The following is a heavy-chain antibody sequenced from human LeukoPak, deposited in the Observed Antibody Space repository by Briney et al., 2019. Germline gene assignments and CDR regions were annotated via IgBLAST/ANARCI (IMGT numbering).Heavy chain of an antibody. CDR2: IKHDGSEE. D-gene: IGHD3-16*02. Sequence: QSGGSLRLSCVASGLSISGQWMNWVRQAPGQGLEGVANIKHDGSEEYYVDSVKGRFTVSRDDGRNSVSLQMNSVRAEDTAVYYCGYTNNFYHWGQGTLVVVSS. J-gene: IGHJ4*02. V-gene: IGHV3-7*01. CDR3: GYTNNFYH. CDR1: GLSISGQW.